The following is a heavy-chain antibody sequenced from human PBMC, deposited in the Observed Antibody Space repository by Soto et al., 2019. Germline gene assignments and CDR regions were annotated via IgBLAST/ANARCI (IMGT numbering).Heavy chain of an antibody. Sequence: LRLSSTASGFTLQNYAMAWVRQDQGKGLEWVSTLIGGHYGTAYSYSVKGRFTVSRDNSKNCLYLQMNSLGVEDTAMYFCAKGKSTGDIDWFDPWGQGSLVTVSS. CDR3: AKGKSTGDIDWFDP. CDR1: GFTLQNYA. J-gene: IGHJ5*02. CDR2: LIGGHYGT. V-gene: IGHV3-23*01.